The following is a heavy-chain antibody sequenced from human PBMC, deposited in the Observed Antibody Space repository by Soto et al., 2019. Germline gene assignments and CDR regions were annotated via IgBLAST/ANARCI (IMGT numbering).Heavy chain of an antibody. J-gene: IGHJ4*02. CDR3: AKGGYTFAYE. CDR2: IWYGGTNK. D-gene: IGHD5-18*01. V-gene: IGHV3-33*06. CDR1: GCTLSSYG. Sequence: GGSLRLSCAASGCTLSSYGMHWARQAPGKGLEWVAVIWYGGTNKHYADSVKGRFTISRDNSQNTLFLQMTSLRADDTAVYYCAKGGYTFAYEWGQGALVTVSS.